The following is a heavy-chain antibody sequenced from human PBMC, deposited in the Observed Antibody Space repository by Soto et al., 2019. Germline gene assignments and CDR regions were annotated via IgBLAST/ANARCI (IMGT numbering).Heavy chain of an antibody. CDR2: ITGSDGRT. Sequence: GGSLRLSCAASEFTFSNYAMTWVRQAPGKGLEWVSLITGSDGRTYYADSVKGRFTISRDNSKNTLFLQMNSLRAEDTAVYYCAKATYDTTFYTSSFDSWGQGTLVTVS. V-gene: IGHV3-23*01. J-gene: IGHJ4*02. D-gene: IGHD3-22*01. CDR3: AKATYDTTFYTSSFDS. CDR1: EFTFSNYA.